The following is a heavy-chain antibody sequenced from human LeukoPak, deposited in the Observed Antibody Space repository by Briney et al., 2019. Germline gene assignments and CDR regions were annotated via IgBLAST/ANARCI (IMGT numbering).Heavy chain of an antibody. CDR3: ARARYSSPAGY. D-gene: IGHD6-19*01. Sequence: ASVKVSCKASGYTFTGYYMHWVRQAPGQGLEWMGWINPNSGGTNYAQKFQGRVTMTRDTSINTAYMELSSLRSDDTAVYYCARARYSSPAGYWGREPWSPSPQ. CDR2: INPNSGGT. J-gene: IGHJ4*02. CDR1: GYTFTGYY. V-gene: IGHV1-2*02.